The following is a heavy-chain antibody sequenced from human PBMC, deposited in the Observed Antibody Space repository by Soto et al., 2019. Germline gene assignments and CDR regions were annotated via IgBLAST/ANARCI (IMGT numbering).Heavy chain of an antibody. CDR1: GFTFSSYS. CDR3: ARAREGYYDFHPVDY. Sequence: EVQLVESGGGLVKPGGSLRLSCAASGFTFSSYSMNWVRQAPGKGLEWVSSISSSSSYIYYADSVKGRFTISRDNAKNSLYLQMNSVRAEDTAVYYCARAREGYYDFHPVDYWGQGTLVTVSS. V-gene: IGHV3-21*01. J-gene: IGHJ4*02. D-gene: IGHD3-3*01. CDR2: ISSSSSYI.